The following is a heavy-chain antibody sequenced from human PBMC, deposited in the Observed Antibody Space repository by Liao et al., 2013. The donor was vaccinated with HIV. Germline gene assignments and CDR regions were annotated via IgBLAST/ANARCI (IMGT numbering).Heavy chain of an antibody. V-gene: IGHV4-59*01. CDR3: GRLGQPSGDVYTGGYYYMDV. D-gene: IGHD3-10*01. CDR2: ISHSGFS. J-gene: IGHJ6*03. Sequence: QVHLQQWGAGLLKPSETLSLTCTVSGSSISSDYWGWIRQPPGKGLEWIGHISHSGFSNNNPSLKSRVTISIDQSSNEFSLDLSSVTAADTAVYYCGRLGQPSGDVYTGGYYYMDVWGKGTTVTVSS. CDR1: GSSISSDY.